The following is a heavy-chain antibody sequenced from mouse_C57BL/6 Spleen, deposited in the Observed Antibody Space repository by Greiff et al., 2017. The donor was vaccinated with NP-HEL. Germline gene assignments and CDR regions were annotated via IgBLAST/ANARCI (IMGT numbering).Heavy chain of an antibody. CDR3: ARSEGSTGYEGY. V-gene: IGHV1-82*01. CDR2: IYPGDGDT. CDR1: GYAFSSSW. J-gene: IGHJ2*01. D-gene: IGHD3-1*01. Sequence: QVQLKQSGPELVKPGASVKISCKASGYAFSSSWMNWVKQRPGKGLEWIGRIYPGDGDTNYNGKFKGKATLTADKSSSTAYMQLSSLTSEDSAVYFWARSEGSTGYEGYWGQGTTLTVSS.